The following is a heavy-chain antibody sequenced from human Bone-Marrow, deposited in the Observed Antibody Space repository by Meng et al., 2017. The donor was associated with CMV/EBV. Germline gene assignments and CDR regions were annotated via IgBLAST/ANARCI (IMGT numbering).Heavy chain of an antibody. J-gene: IGHJ3*02. CDR3: ARSGLSDSYAFDI. Sequence: GESLKISCAASGFTFSSYGMTWVRQAPGKGLEWVSYISSSGSTIYYADSVKGRFTISRDNAKNSLYLQMNSLRAEDTAVYYCARSGLSDSYAFDIWGQGTMVPVSS. D-gene: IGHD3-22*01. CDR2: ISSSGSTI. V-gene: IGHV3-48*04. CDR1: GFTFSSYG.